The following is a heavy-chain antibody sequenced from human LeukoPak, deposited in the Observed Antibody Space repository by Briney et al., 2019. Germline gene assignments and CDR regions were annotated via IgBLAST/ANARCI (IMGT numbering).Heavy chain of an antibody. D-gene: IGHD6-6*01. CDR1: GYTFTSYY. CDR2: INPNSGGT. V-gene: IGHV1-2*02. J-gene: IGHJ4*02. Sequence: ASVTVSCKASGYTFTSYYLHWVRQAPGQGLEWMGWINPNSGGTNYAQKFQGRVTMTRDTSISTAYMELSRLRSDDTAVYYCARVGAARPLDYWGQGTLVTVSS. CDR3: ARVGAARPLDY.